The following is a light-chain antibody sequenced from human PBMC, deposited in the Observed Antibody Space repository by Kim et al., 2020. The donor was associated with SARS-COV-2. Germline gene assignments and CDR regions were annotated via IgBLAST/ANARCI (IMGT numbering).Light chain of an antibody. CDR2: DAS. Sequence: LSPGGSATLSCRASQSISTHLTWYQQRPGQAPRLLIYDASNRATCIPPRFSGAGSGADFTLTINSLEPEDFAVYFCQHRSNWPPHTFGQGTKLEI. V-gene: IGKV3-11*01. J-gene: IGKJ2*01. CDR1: QSISTH. CDR3: QHRSNWPPHT.